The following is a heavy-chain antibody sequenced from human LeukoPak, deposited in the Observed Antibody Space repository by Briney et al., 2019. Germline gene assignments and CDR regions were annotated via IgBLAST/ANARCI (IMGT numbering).Heavy chain of an antibody. D-gene: IGHD2-2*01. CDR3: ARDLLYCSSTSCHNNWFDP. V-gene: IGHV4-30-4*08. Sequence: SETLSLTCTVSGGSISSGDYYWSWIRQPPGKGLEWIGYIYYSGTTYYNPSLKSRVTISVDTSKNQFSLKLSSVTAADTAVYYCARDLLYCSSTSCHNNWFDPWGQGTLVTVSS. CDR2: IYYSGTT. CDR1: GGSISSGDYY. J-gene: IGHJ5*02.